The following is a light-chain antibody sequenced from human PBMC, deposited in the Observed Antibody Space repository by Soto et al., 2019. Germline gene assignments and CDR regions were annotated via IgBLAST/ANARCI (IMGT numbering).Light chain of an antibody. J-gene: IGKJ4*01. CDR3: QQYNAYSHLT. CDR2: DAS. Sequence: DTQMTQSPSTLSASVGDRVTITCRASQTISDWLAWYQQKPGRAPKLLIYDASTLQSGVPSRFSGSGFGTRFTLTISSLQPDDFATYYCQQYNAYSHLTFGGGAKVEIK. CDR1: QTISDW. V-gene: IGKV1-5*01.